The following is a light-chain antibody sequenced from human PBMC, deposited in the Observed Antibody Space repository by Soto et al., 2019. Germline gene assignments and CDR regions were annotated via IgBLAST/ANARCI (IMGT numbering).Light chain of an antibody. J-gene: IGKJ2*01. V-gene: IGKV3-15*01. CDR3: QQYNNWPPVYT. CDR2: GAS. Sequence: EIVMTQSPATLSVSPGERATLSCSASQSVSSNLAWYQQKPGQAPRLLIYGASTRATGIPARFSGSVSGTEFTLTISSLQSEDFAVYYCQQYNNWPPVYTFGQGTKLEIK. CDR1: QSVSSN.